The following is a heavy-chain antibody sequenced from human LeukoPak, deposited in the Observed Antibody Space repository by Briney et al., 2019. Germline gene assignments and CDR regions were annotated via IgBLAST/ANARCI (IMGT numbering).Heavy chain of an antibody. V-gene: IGHV3-7*01. CDR1: GFTFSNCW. Sequence: SGGSLRLSCAASGFTFSNCWMNWVRQAPEKGLEWVANIKEDGSEKYYVDSVKGRFTISRDNAENSLYLQMNSLRAEDTAVYYCVREGKWEMTTTTGSFDYWGQGTLVTVSS. CDR3: VREGKWEMTTTTGSFDY. CDR2: IKEDGSEK. J-gene: IGHJ4*02. D-gene: IGHD5-24*01.